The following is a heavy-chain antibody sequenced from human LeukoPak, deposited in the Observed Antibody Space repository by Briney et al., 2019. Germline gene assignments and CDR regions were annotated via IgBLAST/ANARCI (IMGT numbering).Heavy chain of an antibody. Sequence: GGSLRLSCAASGFTFRTYAMSWVRQAPGKGLEWVSGISGRGDRTYYAESVKGRLSISRDNSKNTVYLQMNSLRVEDTAVYYCARESITMIVVGSFDYWGQGTLVTVSS. D-gene: IGHD3-22*01. V-gene: IGHV3-23*01. CDR2: ISGRGDRT. J-gene: IGHJ4*02. CDR3: ARESITMIVVGSFDY. CDR1: GFTFRTYA.